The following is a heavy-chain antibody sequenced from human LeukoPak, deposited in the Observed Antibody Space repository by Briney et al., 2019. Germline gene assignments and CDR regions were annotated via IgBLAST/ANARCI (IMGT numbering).Heavy chain of an antibody. J-gene: IGHJ4*02. CDR1: GITLSNYG. V-gene: IGHV3-23*01. CDR3: AKRGVVIRVFLVGFHKEAFYFES. CDR2: ISDSGGST. Sequence: GGSLRLSCAVSGITLSNYGMSWVRQAPGKGLEWVAGISDSGGSTIYADSVKGRFTISRDNPKNTLYLQMNSLRAEDTAFYFCAKRGVVIRVFLVGFHKEAFYFESWGQGALVTVSS. D-gene: IGHD3/OR15-3a*01.